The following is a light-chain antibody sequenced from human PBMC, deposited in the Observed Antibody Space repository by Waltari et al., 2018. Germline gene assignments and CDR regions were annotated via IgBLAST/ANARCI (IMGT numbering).Light chain of an antibody. CDR3: CSYAGSSSYV. J-gene: IGLJ1*01. CDR2: EGS. CDR1: SNDVGSYNL. Sequence: QSALTQPASVSGSPGQSLTIPCTGTSNDVGSYNLVSWYQQHPGKAPNLMIYEGSQRPSGVSNRFSGSKSGNTASLTISGLQAEDEADYYCCSYAGSSSYVFGTGTKVTVL. V-gene: IGLV2-23*01.